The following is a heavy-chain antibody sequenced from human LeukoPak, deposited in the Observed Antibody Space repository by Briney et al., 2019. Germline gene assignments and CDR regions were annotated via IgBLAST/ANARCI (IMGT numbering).Heavy chain of an antibody. CDR1: GFTFSSYA. D-gene: IGHD6-19*01. J-gene: IGHJ6*02. CDR2: ISYDGSNK. CDR3: ARASEPSSGWYIGYYYGMDV. V-gene: IGHV3-30*04. Sequence: GGSLRLSCAASGFTFSSYAMHWVRQAPGKGLEWAAVISYDGSNKYYADSVKGRFTISRDNSKNTLYLQMNSLRAEDTAVYYCARASEPSSGWYIGYYYGMDVWGQGTTVTVSS.